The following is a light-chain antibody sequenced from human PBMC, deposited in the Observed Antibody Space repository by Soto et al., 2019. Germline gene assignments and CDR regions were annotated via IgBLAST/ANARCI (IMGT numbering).Light chain of an antibody. V-gene: IGLV1-44*01. J-gene: IGLJ2*01. CDR3: AACDDSLNGPV. CDR2: RTN. Sequence: QSVLTQPPSVSATPGQRVTISCSGGSSNIGINTVNWYQQLPGTAPKILIYRTNQRPSGVPDRFSGSRSGTSASLAIGGLQSEDEATYHCAACDDSLNGPVFGGGTKVTVL. CDR1: SSNIGINT.